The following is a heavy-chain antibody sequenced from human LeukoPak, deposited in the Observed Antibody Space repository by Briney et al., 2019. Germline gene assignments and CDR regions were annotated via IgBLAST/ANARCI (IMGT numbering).Heavy chain of an antibody. Sequence: PGGSLTLSCAVSGFTLRSYAIHWVRQAPGKGLQWVAFISYDAAVKYYADSVRGRFTVSRDNSKNTLSLQMSSLRPEDTAVYYCARDFSTWYSIDYWGRGTLVTVSS. J-gene: IGHJ4*02. V-gene: IGHV3-30-3*01. CDR3: ARDFSTWYSIDY. CDR1: GFTLRSYA. D-gene: IGHD2-15*01. CDR2: ISYDAAVK.